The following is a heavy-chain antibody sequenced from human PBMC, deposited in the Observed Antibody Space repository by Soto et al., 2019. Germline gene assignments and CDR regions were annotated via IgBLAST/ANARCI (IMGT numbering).Heavy chain of an antibody. V-gene: IGHV4-4*03. D-gene: IGHD6-19*01. CDR3: ATIGPAVAGSRVVDY. CDR1: GVSMSRSNR. Sequence: PEALSLTSGGSGVSMSRSNRGIWVRHPPGKGLEWIGEIYHSGSTNYNPSLKSRVTISVDKSKNQFSLKLSSVTAADTAVYYCATIGPAVAGSRVVDYWGQGTLVTVS. J-gene: IGHJ4*02. CDR2: IYHSGST.